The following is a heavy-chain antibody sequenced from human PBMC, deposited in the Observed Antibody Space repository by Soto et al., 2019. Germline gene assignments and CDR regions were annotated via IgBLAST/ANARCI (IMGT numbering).Heavy chain of an antibody. J-gene: IGHJ4*02. D-gene: IGHD3-22*01. CDR3: ARGDGSGYQFFDY. V-gene: IGHV4-59*08. CDR1: GGSISSYY. Sequence: PSETLSLTCTFSGGSISSYYWSWIRQPPGKGLEWIGYIYYTGSTNYNPSLKSRVTISVDTSKNQFSLKLSSVTAAETAVYYCARGDGSGYQFFDYWGQGTPVTVSS. CDR2: IYYTGST.